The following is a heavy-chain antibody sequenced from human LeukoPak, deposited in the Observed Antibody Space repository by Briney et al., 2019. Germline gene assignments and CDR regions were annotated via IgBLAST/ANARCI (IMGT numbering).Heavy chain of an antibody. Sequence: GRSLRLSCAASGFTFSGYAMHWVRQAPGKGLEWVAVISYDGSSKYYADSVKGRFTISRDNAKNTLYLQMNSLRAEDTAVYYCARAEKDYSNYYYYYGMDVWGQGTTVTVSS. D-gene: IGHD4-4*01. J-gene: IGHJ6*02. V-gene: IGHV3-30-3*01. CDR3: ARAEKDYSNYYYYYGMDV. CDR1: GFTFSGYA. CDR2: ISYDGSSK.